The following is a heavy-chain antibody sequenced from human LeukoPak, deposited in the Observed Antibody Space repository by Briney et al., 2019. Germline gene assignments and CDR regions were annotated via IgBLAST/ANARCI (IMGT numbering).Heavy chain of an antibody. V-gene: IGHV1-46*01. J-gene: IGHJ4*02. D-gene: IGHD6-19*01. CDR3: ARRYSSGWYVDY. Sequence: ASVKVSCKASGYTFTSYYMHWVRQAPGRGLEWMGIINPSGGSTSYAQKFQGRVTMTRDTSTSTVYMELSSLRSEDTAVYYCARRYSSGWYVDYWGQGTLVTVSS. CDR1: GYTFTSYY. CDR2: INPSGGST.